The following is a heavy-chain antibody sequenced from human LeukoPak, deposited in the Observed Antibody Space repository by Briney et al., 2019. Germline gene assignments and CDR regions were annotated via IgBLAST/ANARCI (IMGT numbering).Heavy chain of an antibody. CDR2: IKQDGSEE. D-gene: IGHD3-10*01. V-gene: IGHV3-7*04. CDR3: ARDHILWFGELFDY. CDR1: GFTFSSYW. Sequence: PGGSLRLSCAASGFTFSSYWMSWVRQAPGKGLEWVANIKQDGSEEYYVYSVKGRFTISRDNAKNSLYLQMNSLRAEDTAVYYCARDHILWFGELFDYWGQGTLVTVSS. J-gene: IGHJ4*02.